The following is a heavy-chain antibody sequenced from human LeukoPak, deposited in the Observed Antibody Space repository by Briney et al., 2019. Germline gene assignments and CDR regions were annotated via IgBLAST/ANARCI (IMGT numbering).Heavy chain of an antibody. D-gene: IGHD4-17*01. J-gene: IGHJ6*03. CDR1: GFTFSSYS. CDR3: ARANGDYSSYYMDV. CDR2: ISSSSSTI. Sequence: SGGSLRLSCAASGFTFSSYSMNWVRQAPGKGLDFVSYISSSSSTIYYAASVKPRFTISRDNAKNSLYLQMTSLTAEDTAVYYCARANGDYSSYYMDVWGKGTRVTVSS. V-gene: IGHV3-48*04.